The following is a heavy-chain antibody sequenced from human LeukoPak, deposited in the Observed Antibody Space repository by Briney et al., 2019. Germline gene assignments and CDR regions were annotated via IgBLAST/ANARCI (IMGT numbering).Heavy chain of an antibody. CDR3: ARQQLAGYSYGYQTLGNWFDP. Sequence: SSETLSLTXAVSGYSISSGYYWGWIRQPPGKGLERIGSIYHSGSTYYNPSLKSRVTISVDTSKNQFSLKLSSVTAADTAVYYCARQQLAGYSYGYQTLGNWFDPWGQGTLVTVSS. V-gene: IGHV4-38-2*01. CDR1: GYSISSGYY. D-gene: IGHD5-18*01. J-gene: IGHJ5*02. CDR2: IYHSGST.